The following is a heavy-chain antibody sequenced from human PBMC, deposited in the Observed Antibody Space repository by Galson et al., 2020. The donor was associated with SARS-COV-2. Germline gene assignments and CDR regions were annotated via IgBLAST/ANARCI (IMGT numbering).Heavy chain of an antibody. CDR1: GFTFSNAW. CDR3: ATDPNWGSYVMDV. J-gene: IGHJ6*02. Sequence: GGSLRLSCAASGFTFSNAWINWVRQAPGKGLEWVGRIKRKSDGGTTHYAAPVKGRFTISRDDSKNTLYLQINSLKTEDTAVYYCATDPNWGSYVMDVWGQGTTVTCSS. CDR2: IKRKSDGGTT. D-gene: IGHD3-16*01. V-gene: IGHV3-15*01.